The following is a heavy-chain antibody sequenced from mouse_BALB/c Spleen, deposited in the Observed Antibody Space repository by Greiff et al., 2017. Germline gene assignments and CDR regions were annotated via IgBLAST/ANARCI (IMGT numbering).Heavy chain of an antibody. J-gene: IGHJ3*01. CDR1: GYSITSGYY. D-gene: IGHD1-1*01. CDR2: ISYDGSN. V-gene: IGHV3-6*02. Sequence: ESGPGLVKPSQSLSLTCSVTGYSITSGYYWNWIRQFPGNKLEWMGYISYDGSNNYNPSLKNRISITRDTSKNQFFLKLNSVTTEDTATYYCARGGNLLPFAYWGQGTLVTVSA. CDR3: ARGGNLLPFAY.